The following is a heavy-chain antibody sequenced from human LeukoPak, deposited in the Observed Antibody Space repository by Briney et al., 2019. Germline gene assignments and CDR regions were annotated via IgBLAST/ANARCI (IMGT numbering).Heavy chain of an antibody. CDR3: ARANREAGYSLDY. Sequence: QSGGSLRLSCAASGFTFSDYFIDWVRQAPGKGREWVGRRRNKANSYSTAYAASVKGRFIISRDDSKNSVYLQMNSLKPEDTAVYYCARANREAGYSLDYWGQGTLVTVSS. CDR2: RRNKANSYST. J-gene: IGHJ4*02. D-gene: IGHD3-22*01. V-gene: IGHV3-72*01. CDR1: GFTFSDYF.